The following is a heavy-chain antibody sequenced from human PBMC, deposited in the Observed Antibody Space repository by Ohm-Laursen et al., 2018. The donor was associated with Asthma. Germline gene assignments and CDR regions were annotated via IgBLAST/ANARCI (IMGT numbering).Heavy chain of an antibody. J-gene: IGHJ5*02. CDR1: GYTFTSYG. CDR3: ARDRGLGIVLMEDP. V-gene: IGHV1-18*04. D-gene: IGHD2-8*01. Sequence: GSSVKVSCKASGYTFTSYGISWVRQAPGQGLEWMGWISAYNGNTNYAQKLQGRVTMTTDTSTSTAYMELRSLRSDDTAVYYCARDRGLGIVLMEDPWGQGTLVTVSS. CDR2: ISAYNGNT.